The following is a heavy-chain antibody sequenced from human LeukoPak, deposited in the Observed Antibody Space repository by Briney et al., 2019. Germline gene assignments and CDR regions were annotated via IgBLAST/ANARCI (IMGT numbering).Heavy chain of an antibody. CDR1: GYTFTGYY. CDR2: INPNSGGT. CDR3: AREYYYDSSGPPAGAFDI. D-gene: IGHD3-22*01. Sequence: ASVKVSCKASGYTFTGYYMHWVRQAPGQGLEWMGWINPNSGGTNYAQKFHGRVTMTRDTSISTAYMELSRLRSDDTAVYYCAREYYYDSSGPPAGAFDIWGQGTMVTVSS. V-gene: IGHV1-2*02. J-gene: IGHJ3*02.